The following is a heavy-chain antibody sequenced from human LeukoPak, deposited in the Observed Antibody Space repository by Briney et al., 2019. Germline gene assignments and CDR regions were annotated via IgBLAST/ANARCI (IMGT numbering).Heavy chain of an antibody. V-gene: IGHV3-23*01. Sequence: ETLSLTCTVSGGSVNSYYWSWVRQAPGKGLEWVSSISGGGETTYYADSVKGRFPISRDNSKNTLYLQMNSLRAEDTAVYYCAKDCDGCMMTFDNWGQGTLVTVSS. CDR3: AKDCDGCMMTFDN. D-gene: IGHD2-8*01. J-gene: IGHJ4*02. CDR2: ISGGGETT. CDR1: GGSVNSYY.